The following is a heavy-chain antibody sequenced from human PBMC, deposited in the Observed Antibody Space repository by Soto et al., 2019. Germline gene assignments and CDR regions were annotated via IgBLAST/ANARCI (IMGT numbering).Heavy chain of an antibody. V-gene: IGHV1-69*13. CDR2: IIPIFGTA. CDR1: GGTFSSYA. CDR3: ATVPGEGQPNYYYCYGMDV. J-gene: IGHJ6*01. Sequence: GASVKVSCKASGGTFSSYAISWVRQAPGQGLDWMGGIIPIFGTANYAQKFQGRVTITADESTSTAYMELSSLRSEDTAVYYCATVPGEGQPNYYYCYGMDVWGQGTTVTVSS. D-gene: IGHD3-10*01.